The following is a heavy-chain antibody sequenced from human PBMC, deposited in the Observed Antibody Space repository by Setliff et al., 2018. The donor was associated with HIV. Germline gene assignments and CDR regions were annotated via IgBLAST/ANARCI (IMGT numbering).Heavy chain of an antibody. D-gene: IGHD3-22*01. V-gene: IGHV3-30*04. CDR1: GFTFSSYA. Sequence: AGGSLRLSCAASGFTFSSYAMHWVRQAPGKGLEWVAVISYDGSNKYYADSVKGRFTISRDNSKNTLYLQMNSLRAEDTAVYYCAREGYYDSRYYFDYWGQGTLVTVSS. CDR2: ISYDGSNK. J-gene: IGHJ4*02. CDR3: AREGYYDSRYYFDY.